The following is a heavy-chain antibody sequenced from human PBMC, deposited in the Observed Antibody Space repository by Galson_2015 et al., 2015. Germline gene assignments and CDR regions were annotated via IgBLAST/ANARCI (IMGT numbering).Heavy chain of an antibody. CDR3: ARDPVDGSGHFDY. D-gene: IGHD6-19*01. J-gene: IGHJ4*02. CDR2: IKGDGSSI. CDR1: GFTFSSYW. V-gene: IGHV3-74*01. Sequence: CAASGFTFSSYWMHWVRQVPGKGLMWVSRIKGDGSSIIYADSVKGRFTISRDNTKNTVWLQMNSLRVEDTAVYYCARDPVDGSGHFDYWGQGTLVTVSS.